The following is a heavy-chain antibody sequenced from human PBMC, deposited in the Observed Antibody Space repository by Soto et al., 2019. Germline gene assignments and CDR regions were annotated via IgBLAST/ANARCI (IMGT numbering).Heavy chain of an antibody. CDR3: ARGDPDYYYYGMDV. J-gene: IGHJ6*02. Sequence: ASVKVSCKASGYTFTSYGISWVRQAPVQGLEWMGWISAYNGNTNYAQKLQGRVTMTTDTSTSTAYMELRSLRSDDTAVYYCARGDPDYYYYGMDVWGQGTTVTVSS. CDR1: GYTFTSYG. CDR2: ISAYNGNT. V-gene: IGHV1-18*04.